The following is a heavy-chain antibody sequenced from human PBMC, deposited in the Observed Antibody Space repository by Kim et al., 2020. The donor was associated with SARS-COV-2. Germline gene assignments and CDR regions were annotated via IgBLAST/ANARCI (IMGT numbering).Heavy chain of an antibody. CDR1: GGTFSSYA. J-gene: IGHJ4*02. CDR3: ARSVNYDILTGYSG. D-gene: IGHD3-9*01. CDR2: IIPIFGTA. V-gene: IGHV1-69*06. Sequence: SVKVSCKASGGTFSSYAISWVRQAPGQGLEWMGGIIPIFGTANYAQKFQGRVTITADKSTSTAYMELSSLRSEDTAVYYCARSVNYDILTGYSGWGQGTLVTVSS.